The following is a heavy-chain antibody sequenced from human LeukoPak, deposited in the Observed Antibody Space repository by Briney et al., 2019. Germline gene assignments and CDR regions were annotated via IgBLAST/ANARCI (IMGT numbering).Heavy chain of an antibody. D-gene: IGHD3-22*01. CDR1: GYTFSTYA. V-gene: IGHV3-23*01. CDR2: ISATDGII. J-gene: IGHJ6*04. CDR3: AREQDSSGYGLDV. Sequence: GGSLRLSCAASGYTFSTYAMSWVRQAPGKGLEWVSGISATDGIIHYADSVKGRFTISRDNSKNTLYLQMNSLRAEDTAVYYCAREQDSSGYGLDVWGKGTTVTVSS.